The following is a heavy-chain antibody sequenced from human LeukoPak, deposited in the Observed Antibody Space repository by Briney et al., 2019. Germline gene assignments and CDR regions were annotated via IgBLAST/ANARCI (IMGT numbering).Heavy chain of an antibody. V-gene: IGHV5-51*01. CDR2: IYPGDSDT. Sequence: GESLQISCKGSGYRFSGYWIAWVRQVPGKGLEWMGIIYPGDSDTRYSPSFEGQVTISADTSIGTAYLQWNSLQASDTAMFYCARLDTAMILGMDVWGQGTTITVSS. CDR1: GYRFSGYW. D-gene: IGHD5-18*01. CDR3: ARLDTAMILGMDV. J-gene: IGHJ6*02.